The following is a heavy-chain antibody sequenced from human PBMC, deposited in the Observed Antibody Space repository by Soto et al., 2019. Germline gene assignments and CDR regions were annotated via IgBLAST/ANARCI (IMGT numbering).Heavy chain of an antibody. V-gene: IGHV1-69*06. D-gene: IGHD2-2*02. CDR1: GGTFSSYA. Sequence: QVQLVQSGAEVKKPGSSVKVSCKASGGTFSSYAISWVRQAPGQGLEWMGGIIPIFGTANYAQKFQGRVTITADKSTSTAYMELSSLRSEDTAVYYCARASYCSSTSCYTLSPYYYGMDVWGQGTTVTVSS. J-gene: IGHJ6*02. CDR3: ARASYCSSTSCYTLSPYYYGMDV. CDR2: IIPIFGTA.